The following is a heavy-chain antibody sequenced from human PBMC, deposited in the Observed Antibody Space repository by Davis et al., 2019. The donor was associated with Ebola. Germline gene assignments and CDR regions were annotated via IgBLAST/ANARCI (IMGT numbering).Heavy chain of an antibody. J-gene: IGHJ4*02. CDR2: FDPEDGET. Sequence: ASVKVSCKVSGYTLTELSMHWVRQAPGKGLEWMGGFDPEDGETIYAQKFQGRVTITADESTSTAYMELSSLRSEDTAVYYCARGPNWGFDYWGQGTLVTVSS. D-gene: IGHD7-27*01. CDR3: ARGPNWGFDY. V-gene: IGHV1-24*01. CDR1: GYTLTELS.